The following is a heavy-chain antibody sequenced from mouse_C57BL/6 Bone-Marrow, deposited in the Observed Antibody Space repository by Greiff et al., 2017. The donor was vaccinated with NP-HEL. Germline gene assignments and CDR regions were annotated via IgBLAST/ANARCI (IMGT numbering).Heavy chain of an antibody. CDR3: ARDHGSSYFAY. CDR2: IYPSDSET. V-gene: IGHV1-61*01. J-gene: IGHJ3*01. Sequence: QVQLKQPGAELVRPGSSVKLSCKASGYTFTSYWMDWVKQRPGQGLEWIGNIYPSDSETHYNQKFKDKATLTVDKSSSTAYMQLSSLTSEDSAVYYCARDHGSSYFAYWGQGTLVTVSA. D-gene: IGHD1-1*01. CDR1: GYTFTSYW.